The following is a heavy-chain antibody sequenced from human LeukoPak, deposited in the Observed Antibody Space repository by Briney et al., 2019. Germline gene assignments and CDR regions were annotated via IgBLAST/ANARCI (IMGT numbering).Heavy chain of an antibody. V-gene: IGHV4-30-4*08. Sequence: PSQTLSLTCTVSGGSISSGDYYWTWIRQHPGKGLEWIGYIYYSGSTNYNPSLKSRVTISVDTSKNQFSLKLSSVTAADTAVYYCARLSLTTDPLYYYYGMDVWGQGTTVTVSS. CDR3: ARLSLTTDPLYYYYGMDV. D-gene: IGHD4/OR15-4a*01. CDR2: IYYSGST. CDR1: GGSISSGDYY. J-gene: IGHJ6*02.